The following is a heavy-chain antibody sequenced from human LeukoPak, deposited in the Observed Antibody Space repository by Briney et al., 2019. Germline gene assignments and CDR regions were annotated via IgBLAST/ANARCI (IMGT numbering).Heavy chain of an antibody. D-gene: IGHD1-26*01. J-gene: IGHJ4*02. CDR3: ARDGGSYNFDY. CDR1: GYTLTELS. Sequence: ASVKVSCKVSGYTLTELSMHWVRQAPGQGLEWMGWISAYNGNTNYAQKLQGRVTMPTDTSTSTAYMELRSLRSDDTAVYYCARDGGSYNFDYWGQGTLVTVSS. V-gene: IGHV1-18*01. CDR2: ISAYNGNT.